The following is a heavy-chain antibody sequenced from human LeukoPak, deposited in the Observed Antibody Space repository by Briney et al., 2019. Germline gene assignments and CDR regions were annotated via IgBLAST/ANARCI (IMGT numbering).Heavy chain of an antibody. CDR3: ARGDNDFWSGYKAYGYYFDY. J-gene: IGHJ4*02. CDR1: GYTFTGHY. CDR2: IHPNTGGT. Sequence: ASVKVSCKASGYTFTGHYIHWVRQAPGQGLEWMGWIHPNTGGTKYAQKFQGRVTMTRDTSSSTAYMELSRLRSDDTAVYYCARGDNDFWSGYKAYGYYFDYWGQGTLVTVSS. V-gene: IGHV1-2*02. D-gene: IGHD3-3*01.